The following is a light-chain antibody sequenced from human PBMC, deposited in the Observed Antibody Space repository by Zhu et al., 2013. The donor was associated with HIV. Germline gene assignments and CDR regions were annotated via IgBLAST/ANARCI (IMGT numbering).Light chain of an antibody. CDR2: GAS. CDR1: QSVSSSF. CDR3: QQYSDWLPFT. Sequence: EIVLTQSPGTLSLSPGERATPSCRASQSVSSSFLAWYQQKPGQAPRLLIYGASARATGVPARFSGSGSGTEYTLTISSLQSDDFALYYCQQYSDWLPFTFGPGTKLEI. J-gene: IGKJ3*01. V-gene: IGKV3-20*01.